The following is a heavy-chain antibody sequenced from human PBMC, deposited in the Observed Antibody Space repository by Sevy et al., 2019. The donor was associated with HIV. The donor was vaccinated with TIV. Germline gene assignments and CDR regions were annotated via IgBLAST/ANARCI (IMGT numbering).Heavy chain of an antibody. CDR1: GFTFSNAW. Sequence: GGSLRLSCAASGFTFSNAWMSWVRQAPGKGLEWVGRIKSKTDGGTTDYAAPVKGRFTISRDDSKNTLYLQMNSLKTEDTAVYYCTTARDYYGSGRSYYYYYGMDVWGQGTTVTVSS. CDR3: TTARDYYGSGRSYYYYYGMDV. CDR2: IKSKTDGGTT. V-gene: IGHV3-15*01. D-gene: IGHD3-10*01. J-gene: IGHJ6*02.